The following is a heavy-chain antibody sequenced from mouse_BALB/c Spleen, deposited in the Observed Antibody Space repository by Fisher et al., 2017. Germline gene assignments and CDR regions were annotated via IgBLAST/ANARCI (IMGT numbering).Heavy chain of an antibody. CDR3: ARHQSYFDV. Sequence: RFTISRDNAKNTLYLQMSSLRSEDTAMYYCARHQSYFDVWGAGTTVTVS. J-gene: IGHJ1*01. V-gene: IGHV5-9-3*01.